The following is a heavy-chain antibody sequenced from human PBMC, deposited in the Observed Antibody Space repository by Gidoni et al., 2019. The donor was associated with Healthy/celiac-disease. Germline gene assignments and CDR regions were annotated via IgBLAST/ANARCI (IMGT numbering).Heavy chain of an antibody. J-gene: IGHJ6*02. CDR1: GFTFSSFG. D-gene: IGHD2-2*03. CDR3: AKDGYCSSTSCLVYYYYYGMDV. V-gene: IGHV3-30*18. Sequence: QVQLVESGGGVFQPGRSLRLSCAASGFTFSSFGMHWVRRAPGKGLDWVAVISYDGSNKYYADSVKGRFTISRDNSKNTLYLQMNSLRAEDTAVYYCAKDGYCSSTSCLVYYYYYGMDVWGQGTTVTVSS. CDR2: ISYDGSNK.